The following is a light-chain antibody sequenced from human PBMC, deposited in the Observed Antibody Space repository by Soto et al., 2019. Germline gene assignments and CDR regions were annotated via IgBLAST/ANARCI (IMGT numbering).Light chain of an antibody. V-gene: IGKV3-15*01. J-gene: IGKJ4*01. CDR2: DTS. CDR1: QSVSNN. CDR3: QRYNNWPLT. Sequence: EIVLTQSPGTLSLSPGERATLSCRASQSVSNNYLAWYQQKPGQAPGLLIYDTSTRATGVPARFSGSRSGTEFTLTINSLQSEDFAVYYCQRYNNWPLTFGGGTKVDIK.